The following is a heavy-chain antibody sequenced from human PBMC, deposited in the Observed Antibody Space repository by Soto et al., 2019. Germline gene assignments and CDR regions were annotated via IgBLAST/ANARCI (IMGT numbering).Heavy chain of an antibody. V-gene: IGHV3-48*03. CDR2: ISSSGSTI. CDR3: AREQVEMATITSLDY. CDR1: GFTFSSYE. J-gene: IGHJ4*02. D-gene: IGHD5-12*01. Sequence: GSLRLSCAASGFTFSSYEMNWVRQAPGKGLEWVSYISSSGSTIYYADSVKGRFTISRDNAKNSLYLQMNSLRAEDTAVYYCAREQVEMATITSLDYWGQGTLVTVSS.